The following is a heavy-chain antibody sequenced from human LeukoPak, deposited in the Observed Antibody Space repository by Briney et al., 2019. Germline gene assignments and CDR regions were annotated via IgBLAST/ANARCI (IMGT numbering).Heavy chain of an antibody. CDR1: GGSISSGSYY. CDR3: ARDVGATPGYFDY. V-gene: IGHV4-61*02. D-gene: IGHD1-26*01. CDR2: IYTSGST. Sequence: SETLSLTCTVSGGSISSGSYYWSWIRQPAGKGLEWIGRIYTSGSTNYNPSLKSRVTISVDTSKNQFSLKLSSVTAADTAVYYCARDVGATPGYFDYWGQGTLVTVSS. J-gene: IGHJ4*02.